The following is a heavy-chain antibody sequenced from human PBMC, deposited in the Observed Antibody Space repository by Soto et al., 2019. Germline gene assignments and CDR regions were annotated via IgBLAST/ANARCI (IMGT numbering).Heavy chain of an antibody. D-gene: IGHD3-22*01. Sequence: GGSLRLSCAASGFTFSNYAMSWVRQAPGKGLEWVGRIKGEADGGTTDYAAPVKGRITISRDHSKDTLYLHMNSLKTEDTAVYYCTTGLSNGYYNFDYWGQGTPVTVSS. CDR2: IKGEADGGTT. V-gene: IGHV3-15*01. CDR3: TTGLSNGYYNFDY. J-gene: IGHJ4*02. CDR1: GFTFSNYA.